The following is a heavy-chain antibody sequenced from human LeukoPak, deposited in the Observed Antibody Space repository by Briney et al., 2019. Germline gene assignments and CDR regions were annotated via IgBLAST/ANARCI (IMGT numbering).Heavy chain of an antibody. D-gene: IGHD3-3*01. CDR1: GYAFTSYG. J-gene: IGHJ3*02. Sequence: ASVKVSCKASGYAFTSYGISWVRQAPGQGLEWMGWISAYNGNTNYAQKLQGRVTMTTDTSTSTAYMELRSLRSDDTAVYYCARVYYDFWSGYEYDAFDIWGQGTMVTVSS. V-gene: IGHV1-18*01. CDR2: ISAYNGNT. CDR3: ARVYYDFWSGYEYDAFDI.